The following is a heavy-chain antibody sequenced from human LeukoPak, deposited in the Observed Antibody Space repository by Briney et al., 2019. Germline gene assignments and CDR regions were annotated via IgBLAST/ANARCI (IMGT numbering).Heavy chain of an antibody. V-gene: IGHV4-31*03. CDR1: GGSISSGGYY. CDR3: ARGGAARLHFQN. J-gene: IGHJ1*01. D-gene: IGHD6-6*01. Sequence: SETLSLTCTVSGGSISSGGYYWSWIRQHPGKGLEWIGYIYYSGSTYYNPSLKSRVTISVDTSKNQFSLKLSSVTAADTAVYYCARGGAARLHFQNWGQGTLVTVSS. CDR2: IYYSGST.